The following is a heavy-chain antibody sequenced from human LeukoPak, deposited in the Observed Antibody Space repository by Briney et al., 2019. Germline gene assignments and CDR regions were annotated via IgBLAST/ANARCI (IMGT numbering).Heavy chain of an antibody. CDR1: GYTFTGYY. J-gene: IGHJ4*02. Sequence: ASVKVSCKASGYTFTGYYMHWVRQAPGQGLEWMGWINPNSGGTNYAQKFQGRVTMTRDTSISTAYMELSRLRSDDTAVYYCARAASKYDFWDTDYWGQGTLVTVSS. CDR3: ARAASKYDFWDTDY. CDR2: INPNSGGT. D-gene: IGHD3-3*01. V-gene: IGHV1-2*02.